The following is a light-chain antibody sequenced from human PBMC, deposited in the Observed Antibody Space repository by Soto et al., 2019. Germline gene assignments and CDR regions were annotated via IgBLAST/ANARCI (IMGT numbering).Light chain of an antibody. CDR2: GAF. V-gene: IGKV1-12*01. CDR1: QSIASR. Sequence: DIQMTQSPSSLSASVGDRVTITCRASQSIASRLNWYQQKPRSAPKLLIYGAFTLESGVPSSVSGSGSGTDFTLTISSLKPEDFATYYCQQANSFPLTFGGGTKVDIK. CDR3: QQANSFPLT. J-gene: IGKJ4*01.